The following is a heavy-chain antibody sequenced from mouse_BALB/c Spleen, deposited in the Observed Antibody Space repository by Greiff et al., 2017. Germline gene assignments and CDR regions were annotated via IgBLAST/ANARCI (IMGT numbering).Heavy chain of an antibody. Sequence: EVKLQESGPGLVKPSQTVSLTCTVTGISITTGNYRWSWIRQFPGNKLEWIGYIYYSGTITYNPSLTSRTTITRDTSKNQFFLEMNSLTAEDTATYYCARYYYGSRTWFAYWGQGTLVTVSA. CDR2: IYYSGTI. J-gene: IGHJ3*01. CDR1: GISITTGNYR. D-gene: IGHD1-1*01. V-gene: IGHV3-5*02. CDR3: ARYYYGSRTWFAY.